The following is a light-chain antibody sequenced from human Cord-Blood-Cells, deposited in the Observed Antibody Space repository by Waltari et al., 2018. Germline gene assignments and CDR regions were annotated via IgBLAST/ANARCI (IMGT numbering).Light chain of an antibody. Sequence: DIQMTQSPSSLSASVGDRVNITCRASQSISSYLNWYQQKLGKAPKLLIYAASSLQSGVPLRFSGSGSGTDFTLTISSLQPEDFATYYCQQSYSTPWTFGQGTKVEIK. CDR3: QQSYSTPWT. CDR1: QSISSY. J-gene: IGKJ1*01. CDR2: AAS. V-gene: IGKV1-39*01.